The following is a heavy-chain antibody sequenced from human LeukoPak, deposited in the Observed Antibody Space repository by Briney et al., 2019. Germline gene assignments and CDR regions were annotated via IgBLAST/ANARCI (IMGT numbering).Heavy chain of an antibody. CDR2: IYYDGSP. J-gene: IGHJ4*02. D-gene: IGHD3-22*01. CDR1: GASLISYY. CDR3: ARDSRSYERSGYYHFDY. Sequence: PSETLSLTCTVSGASLISYYWNWIRQPPGKGLEWIGYIYYDGSPNYNPSLKSRVTMSQDTSKNQFSLKLTSVTAADTAVYYCARDSRSYERSGYYHFDYWGQGSLVTVSS. V-gene: IGHV4-59*01.